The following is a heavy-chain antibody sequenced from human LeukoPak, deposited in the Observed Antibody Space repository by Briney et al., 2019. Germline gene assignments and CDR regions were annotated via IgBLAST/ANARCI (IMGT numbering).Heavy chain of an antibody. D-gene: IGHD3-10*01. V-gene: IGHV3-7*01. CDR3: ARDRYGSGSYLIFDY. CDR2: IKEDGSEK. CDR1: GFTFSTSW. J-gene: IGHJ4*02. Sequence: GGSLRLSCATSGFTFSTSWMTWVRQAPGKGLEWVANIKEDGSEKYYVDSVKGRFTISRDDAKNSLFLQMNSLRAEDTAVYYCARDRYGSGSYLIFDYRSQGTLVTVSS.